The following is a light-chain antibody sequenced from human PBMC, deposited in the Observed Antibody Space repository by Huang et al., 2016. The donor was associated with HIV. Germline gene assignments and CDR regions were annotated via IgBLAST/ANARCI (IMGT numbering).Light chain of an antibody. V-gene: IGKV3-15*01. J-gene: IGKJ4*01. CDR2: GSS. Sequence: EIVMTQSPATLSVSPGQRVTLSCRANRGVSTNLAWYKQRHGQAPRLLIYGSSTRAPGIPARFSGSGAGTDFSLTISSLQSEDFALYYCHQYNNWLLSFGGGTRV. CDR1: RGVSTN. CDR3: HQYNNWLLS.